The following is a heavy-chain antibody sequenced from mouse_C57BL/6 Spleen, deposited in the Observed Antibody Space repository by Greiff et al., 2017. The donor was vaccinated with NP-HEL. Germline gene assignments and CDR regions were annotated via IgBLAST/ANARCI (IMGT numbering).Heavy chain of an antibody. CDR1: GFTFSDFY. CDR2: SRNKANDYTT. J-gene: IGHJ1*03. V-gene: IGHV7-1*01. CDR3: ARGHYYGSSHYWYFDV. D-gene: IGHD1-1*01. Sequence: EVKLMESGGGLVQSGRSLRLSCATSGFTFSDFYMEWVRQAPGKGLEWIAASRNKANDYTTEYSASVKGRFIVSRDTSQSILYLQMNALRAEDTAIYYCARGHYYGSSHYWYFDVWGTGTTVTVSS.